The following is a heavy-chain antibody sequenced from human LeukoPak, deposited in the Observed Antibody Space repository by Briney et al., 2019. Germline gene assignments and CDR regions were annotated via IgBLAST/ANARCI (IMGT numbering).Heavy chain of an antibody. CDR3: NHPQSYDSSGYYYYYGMDV. Sequence: SGKVSCKASGGTFSSYAISWVRQAPAQGLEWMGWIIPIFGTANYAQKIQGTVTITADESTSTAYMELSSLRSEDTAVYYCNHPQSYDSSGYYYYYGMDVWGQGTTVTVSS. V-gene: IGHV1-69*13. CDR2: IIPIFGTA. D-gene: IGHD3-22*01. J-gene: IGHJ6*02. CDR1: GGTFSSYA.